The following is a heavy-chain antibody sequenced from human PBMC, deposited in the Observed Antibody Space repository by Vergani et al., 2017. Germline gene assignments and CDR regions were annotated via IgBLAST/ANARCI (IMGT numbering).Heavy chain of an antibody. Sequence: EVQLVESGGGLVQPGGSLRLSCAASGFTFSSYAMSWVRQAPGKGLEWVSVIYSGGSSTYYADSVKGRFTISRDNSKNTLYLQMNSLRAEDTAVYYCVGLRYFDWFLDYWGQGTLVTVSS. D-gene: IGHD3-9*01. CDR2: IYSGGSST. V-gene: IGHV3-23*03. CDR1: GFTFSSYA. CDR3: VGLRYFDWFLDY. J-gene: IGHJ4*02.